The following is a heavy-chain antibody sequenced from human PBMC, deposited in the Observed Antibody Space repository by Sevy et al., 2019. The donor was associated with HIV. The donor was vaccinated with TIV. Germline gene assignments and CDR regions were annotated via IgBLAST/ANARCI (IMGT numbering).Heavy chain of an antibody. V-gene: IGHV3-30*04. Sequence: GGSLRLSCAASGFTFSSYAMHWVRQAPGKGLEWVAVISYDGSNKYYADSVKGRFTNSGENSKNTLYLQMNSLRAEETAVYYCARDVSAKGTQKYDFDYWGQGTLVTVSS. D-gene: IGHD6-25*01. J-gene: IGHJ4*02. CDR1: GFTFSSYA. CDR2: ISYDGSNK. CDR3: ARDVSAKGTQKYDFDY.